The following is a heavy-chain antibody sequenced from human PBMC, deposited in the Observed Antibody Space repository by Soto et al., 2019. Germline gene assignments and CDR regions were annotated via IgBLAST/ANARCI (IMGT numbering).Heavy chain of an antibody. V-gene: IGHV1-18*01. CDR2: ISPYDDNT. J-gene: IGHJ6*02. CDR1: GYTFTSYG. CDR3: DRGGYYDSSGSRNYHYYSMDG. Sequence: QVQMVQSGTEVKKPGASVKVSCKASGYTFTSYGISWVRQGHGQGLVWMGSISPYDDNTIYAQNIQSRVTMNTDRSTMTAYMELRSLRYDDTAVYYCDRGGYYDSSGSRNYHYYSMDGWGQGTTVTVS. D-gene: IGHD3-22*01.